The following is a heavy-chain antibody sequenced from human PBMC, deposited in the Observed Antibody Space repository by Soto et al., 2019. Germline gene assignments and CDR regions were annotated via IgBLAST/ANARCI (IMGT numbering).Heavy chain of an antibody. Sequence: WVRQAPGKGLEWIGYIYYSGSTYYNPSLKSRVTISVDTSKNQFSLKLSSVTAADTAVYYCARAEYYDSSGYSPGAFDIWGQGTMVTVSS. CDR3: ARAEYYDSSGYSPGAFDI. D-gene: IGHD3-22*01. J-gene: IGHJ3*02. CDR2: IYYSGST. V-gene: IGHV4-30-4*08.